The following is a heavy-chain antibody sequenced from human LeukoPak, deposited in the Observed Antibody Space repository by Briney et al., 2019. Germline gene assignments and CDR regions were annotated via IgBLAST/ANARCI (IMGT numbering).Heavy chain of an antibody. CDR3: ARDPNYYDSSGHKDFDY. Sequence: SVKVSCKASGGTFSSYAISWVRQAPGQGLEWMGGIIPIFGTANYAQKFQGRVTITADESTSTAYMELSSLRSEDTAVYYCARDPNYYDSSGHKDFDYWGQGTLVTVSS. D-gene: IGHD3-22*01. J-gene: IGHJ4*02. V-gene: IGHV1-69*13. CDR1: GGTFSSYA. CDR2: IIPIFGTA.